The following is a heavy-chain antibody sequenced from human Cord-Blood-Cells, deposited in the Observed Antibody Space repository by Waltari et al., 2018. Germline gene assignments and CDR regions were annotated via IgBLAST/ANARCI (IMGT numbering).Heavy chain of an antibody. CDR2: IYSGGST. D-gene: IGHD6-13*01. J-gene: IGHJ6*03. Sequence: EVQLVESGGGLIQPGGSLRLSCAASGFTVSSNYMSWVRQAPGKGLEWVSVIYSGGSTYYADSVKGRFTISRDNSKNTLYLQMNSLRAEDTAVYYCASRGAAAAYPDYYYYYMDVWGKGTTVTVSS. CDR1: GFTVSSNY. CDR3: ASRGAAAAYPDYYYYYMDV. V-gene: IGHV3-53*01.